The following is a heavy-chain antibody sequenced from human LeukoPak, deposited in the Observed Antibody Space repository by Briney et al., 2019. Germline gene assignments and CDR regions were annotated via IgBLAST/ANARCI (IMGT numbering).Heavy chain of an antibody. Sequence: SETLSLTCSVSGGSVGSNYWSWVRQPPGKGLEWIGYISYSGDTKYNPSLKSRLSMSVDTSKNQCSLMLTSVTAADTAVYYCARGSGWYPHWGQGTLVTVSS. J-gene: IGHJ1*01. D-gene: IGHD6-19*01. CDR3: ARGSGWYPH. V-gene: IGHV4-59*02. CDR2: ISYSGDT. CDR1: GGSVGSNY.